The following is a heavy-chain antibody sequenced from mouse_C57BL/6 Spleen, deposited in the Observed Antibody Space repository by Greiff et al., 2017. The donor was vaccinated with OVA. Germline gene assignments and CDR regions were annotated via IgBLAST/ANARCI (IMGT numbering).Heavy chain of an antibody. Sequence: EVMLVESGGGLVKPGGSLKLSCAASGFTFSSYAMSWVRQTPEKRLEWVATISDGGSYTYYPDNVKGRFTISRDNAKNNLYLQMSHLKSEDTAMYYCARAENWEWDYWGQGTTLTVSS. CDR2: ISDGGSYT. CDR1: GFTFSSYA. J-gene: IGHJ2*01. D-gene: IGHD4-1*01. CDR3: ARAENWEWDY. V-gene: IGHV5-4*03.